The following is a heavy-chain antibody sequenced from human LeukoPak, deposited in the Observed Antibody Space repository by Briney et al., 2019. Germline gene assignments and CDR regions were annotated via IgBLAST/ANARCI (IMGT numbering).Heavy chain of an antibody. D-gene: IGHD3-22*01. J-gene: IGHJ6*03. CDR2: INHSGST. V-gene: IGHV4-4*02. Sequence: PSGTLSLTCAVSGGSISSSNWWSWIRQPPGKGLEWIGEINHSGSTNYNPSLKSRVTISVDTSKNQFSLKLSSVTAADTAVYYCARHLTYYYDSSGYYYYYYYMDVWGKGTTVTISS. CDR3: ARHLTYYYDSSGYYYYYYYMDV. CDR1: GGSISSSNW.